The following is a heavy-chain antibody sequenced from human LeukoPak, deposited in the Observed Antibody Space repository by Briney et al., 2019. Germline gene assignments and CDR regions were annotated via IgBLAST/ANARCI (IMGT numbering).Heavy chain of an antibody. CDR2: IIPIFGTA. J-gene: IGHJ3*02. CDR1: GGTFSSYA. D-gene: IGHD6-13*01. V-gene: IGHV1-69*05. CDR3: ACAIAAAIDAFDI. Sequence: ASVKVSCKASGGTFSSYAISWVRQAPGQGLEWMGGIIPIFGTANYAQKFQGRVTIATDESTSTAYMELSSLRSEDTAVYYCACAIAAAIDAFDIWGQGTMVTVSS.